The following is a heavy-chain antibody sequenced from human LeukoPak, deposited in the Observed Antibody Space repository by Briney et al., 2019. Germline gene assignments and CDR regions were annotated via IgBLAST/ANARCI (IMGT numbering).Heavy chain of an antibody. D-gene: IGHD6-13*01. CDR3: ASGQQLVYFDY. Sequence: GGSLRLSCAASGFTFSSYAMHWVRQAPGKGLEWVAVTVFDGSQRYYADSVKGRFTISRDNPKNTLYLQMNSLRAEDTAVYYCASGQQLVYFDYWGQGTLVTVSS. J-gene: IGHJ4*02. V-gene: IGHV3-30*04. CDR2: TVFDGSQR. CDR1: GFTFSSYA.